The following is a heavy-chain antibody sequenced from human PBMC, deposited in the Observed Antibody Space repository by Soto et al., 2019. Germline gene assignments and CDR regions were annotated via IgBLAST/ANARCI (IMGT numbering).Heavy chain of an antibody. CDR2: IKSKTGGGTT. Sequence: VQLVESGGGLVKPGGSLRLSCAASGFTFSNAWMSWVRQAPGKGLEWVGHIKSKTGGGTTDYAAPVKGRFTISRDDSKYTLYLQMNSLKTEDTALYYCPTDSPSGSLDYWGQGTLVSVSS. D-gene: IGHD1-26*01. CDR3: PTDSPSGSLDY. CDR1: GFTFSNAW. V-gene: IGHV3-15*01. J-gene: IGHJ4*02.